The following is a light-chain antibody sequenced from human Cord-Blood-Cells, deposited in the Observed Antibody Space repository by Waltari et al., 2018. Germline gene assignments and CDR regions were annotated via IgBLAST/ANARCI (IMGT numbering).Light chain of an antibody. CDR2: QDS. CDR1: QWADKY. V-gene: IGLV3-1*01. Sequence: SYELTQPPSVSVSPGQTASITCSVDQWADKYACWYQQKPGQSPVLVIYQDSKRPSGIPERFSGSNSGNTATLTISGTQAMDEADYYCQAWDSSTVVFGGGTKLTVL. J-gene: IGLJ2*01. CDR3: QAWDSSTVV.